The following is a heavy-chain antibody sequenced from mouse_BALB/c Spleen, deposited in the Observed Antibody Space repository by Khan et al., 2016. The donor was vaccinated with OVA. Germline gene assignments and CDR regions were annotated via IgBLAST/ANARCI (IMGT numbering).Heavy chain of an antibody. V-gene: IGHV3-2*02. Sequence: EVELVESGPGLVKPSQSLSLTCTVTGYSITSDYAWNWIRQFPGNKLEWMGYISYSGNTKYNPSLKSRISVTRDTSKNQIFLQLNSVTAEDTATDYCARVYGGDFDYWGQGTTLTVSS. J-gene: IGHJ2*01. D-gene: IGHD2-10*02. CDR1: GYSITSDYA. CDR2: ISYSGNT. CDR3: ARVYGGDFDY.